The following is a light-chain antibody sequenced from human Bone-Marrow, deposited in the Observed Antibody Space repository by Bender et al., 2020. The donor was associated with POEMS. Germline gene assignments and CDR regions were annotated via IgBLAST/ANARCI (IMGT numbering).Light chain of an antibody. CDR2: EDD. V-gene: IGLV3-10*01. CDR1: ALPKKY. J-gene: IGLJ2*01. Sequence: SYELTQPPSVSVSPGQTARITCSGDALPKKYSFWYQQRSGQAPVLVIYEDDKRPSGIPERFSGSRSGTLATLTISGTQTMDEADYYCQSWGSNTAVFGGGTKLTVL. CDR3: QSWGSNTAV.